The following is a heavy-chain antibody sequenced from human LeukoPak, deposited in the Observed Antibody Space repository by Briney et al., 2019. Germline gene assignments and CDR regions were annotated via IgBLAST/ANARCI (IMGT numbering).Heavy chain of an antibody. CDR1: GGSISSYY. CDR3: ARLVPPRVYGMDV. CDR2: IYYSGST. V-gene: IGHV4-59*08. J-gene: IGHJ6*02. D-gene: IGHD1-14*01. Sequence: SETLSLTCTVSGGSISSYYWSWIRQPPGKGLEWIGYIYYSGSTNYNPSLKSRVTISVDTSKNQFSLKLSSVTAADTAVYYCARLVPPRVYGMDVWGQGTTVTVSS.